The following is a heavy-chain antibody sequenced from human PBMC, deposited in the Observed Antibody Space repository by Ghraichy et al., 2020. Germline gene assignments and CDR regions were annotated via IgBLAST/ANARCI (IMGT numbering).Heavy chain of an antibody. V-gene: IGHV4-38-2*02. J-gene: IGHJ4*02. Sequence: SETLSLTCTVSGYSISSGYYWGWIRQPPGKGLEWIGSIYHSGSTYYHPSLKSRVTISVDTSKNQSSLQLSSVTAADTAVYYCARVRREIGGRSSSGGYYFDYWRQATLLTVSS. CDR3: ARVRREIGGRSSSGGYYFDY. D-gene: IGHD3-10*01. CDR1: GYSISSGYY. CDR2: IYHSGST.